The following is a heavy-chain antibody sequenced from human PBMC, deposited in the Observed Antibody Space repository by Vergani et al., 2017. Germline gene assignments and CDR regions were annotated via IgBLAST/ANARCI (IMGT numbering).Heavy chain of an antibody. Sequence: QVHLVESGGGVFQPGGSLRLSCAASGFTFSSYGMHWVRQAPGKGLYWVAFIRYDGSNKYYADSVKGRFTISRDNSRNTLYLKMNSLRAEDTAVYYCAKDSGYCGGDCYYDAFDMWGQGIMVTVSS. CDR1: GFTFSSYG. CDR3: AKDSGYCGGDCYYDAFDM. J-gene: IGHJ3*02. D-gene: IGHD2-21*02. CDR2: IRYDGSNK. V-gene: IGHV3-30*02.